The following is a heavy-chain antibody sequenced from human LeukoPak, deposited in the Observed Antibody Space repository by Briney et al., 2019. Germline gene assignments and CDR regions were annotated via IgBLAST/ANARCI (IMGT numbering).Heavy chain of an antibody. J-gene: IGHJ5*02. D-gene: IGHD3-22*01. CDR1: GFTFSSYW. V-gene: IGHV3-74*01. Sequence: GGSLRLSCAASGFTFSSYWMHWVRQAPGKGLVWVSRINNDGSSTNYADSVKGRFTISRDNSKNTLYLQMNSLRAEDTAVYYCAKSVTDYYDSSGYYEGQWFDPWGQGTLVTVSS. CDR3: AKSVTDYYDSSGYYEGQWFDP. CDR2: INNDGSST.